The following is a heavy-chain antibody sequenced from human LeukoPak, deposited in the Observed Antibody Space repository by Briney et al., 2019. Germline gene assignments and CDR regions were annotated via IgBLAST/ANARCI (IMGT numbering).Heavy chain of an antibody. D-gene: IGHD6-13*01. CDR1: GGSFSGYY. V-gene: IGHV4-34*01. CDR3: ARGPGSSWAFDY. Sequence: SETLSLTCAVYGGSFSGYYWSWIRQPPGKGLEWIGEINHSGSTNYNPSLKSRVTISVDTSKNHFSLKLSSVTAADTAVYYCARGPGSSWAFDYWGQGTLVTVSS. CDR2: INHSGST. J-gene: IGHJ4*02.